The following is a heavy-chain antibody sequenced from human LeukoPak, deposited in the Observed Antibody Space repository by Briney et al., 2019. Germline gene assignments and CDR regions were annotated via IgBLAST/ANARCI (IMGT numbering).Heavy chain of an antibody. CDR2: IYYSGST. CDR1: GGSISSYY. Sequence: SETLSLTCTVSGGSISSYYWSWIRQPPGKGLEWIGYIYYSGSTNYNPSLKSRVTISLDTSKNQFSLKLSSVTAADTAVYYCARDPRIVGATGAFDIWGQGTMVTVS. J-gene: IGHJ3*02. CDR3: ARDPRIVGATGAFDI. V-gene: IGHV4-59*01. D-gene: IGHD1-26*01.